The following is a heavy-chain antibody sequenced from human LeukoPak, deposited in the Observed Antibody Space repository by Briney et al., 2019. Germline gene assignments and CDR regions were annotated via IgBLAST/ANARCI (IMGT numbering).Heavy chain of an antibody. V-gene: IGHV3-23*01. CDR2: ISGSGGST. D-gene: IGHD3-9*01. CDR3: AKDRKLRYFDWLLYFDY. J-gene: IGHJ4*02. Sequence: GGSLRLSCAASGFTFSSYAMSWVRQAPGKGLEWVSAISGSGGSTYYADSVKGRFTISRDNSKNTLYLQMSSLRAEDTAVYYCAKDRKLRYFDWLLYFDYWGQGTLVTVSS. CDR1: GFTFSSYA.